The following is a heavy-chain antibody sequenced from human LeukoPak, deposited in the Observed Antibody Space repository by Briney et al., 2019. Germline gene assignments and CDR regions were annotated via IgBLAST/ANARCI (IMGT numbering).Heavy chain of an antibody. J-gene: IGHJ5*02. D-gene: IGHD3-22*01. CDR2: VYFDGST. V-gene: IGHV4-39*07. CDR1: GGSVSSSSFY. CDR3: ARGLVTFYDTSGVYSRRTISWFAP. Sequence: SETLSLTCTVSGGSVSSSSFYWGWIRQPPGKGLEWIGNVYFDGSTYYTPSLKSRLTISVDTSTNRFSLNLASVTAADTAVYHCARGLVTFYDTSGVYSRRTISWFAPWGQGTLVTVSS.